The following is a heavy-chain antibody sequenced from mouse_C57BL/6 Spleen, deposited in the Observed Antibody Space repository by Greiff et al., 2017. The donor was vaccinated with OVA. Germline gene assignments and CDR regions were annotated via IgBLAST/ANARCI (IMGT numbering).Heavy chain of an antibody. Sequence: QVQLQQPGAELVKPGASVKMSCKASGYTFTSYWITWVKQRPGQGLEWIGDIYPGSGSTNYNEKFKSKATLTVDTSSSTAYMQLSSLTSEVSAVDNGAKEGDGNYEEFAYWGQAPLVTVAA. V-gene: IGHV1-55*01. CDR2: IYPGSGST. CDR3: AKEGDGNYEEFAY. D-gene: IGHD2-1*01. CDR1: GYTFTSYW. J-gene: IGHJ3*01.